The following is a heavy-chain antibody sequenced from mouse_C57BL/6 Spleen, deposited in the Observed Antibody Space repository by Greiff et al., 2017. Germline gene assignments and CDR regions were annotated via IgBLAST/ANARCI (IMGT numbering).Heavy chain of an antibody. CDR2: ISYDGSN. J-gene: IGHJ1*03. V-gene: IGHV3-6*01. CDR1: GYSITSGYY. Sequence: EVQLQQSGPGLVKPSQSLSLTCSVTGYSITSGYYWNWIRQFPGNKLEWMGYISYDGSNNYNPSLKNRISITRDTSKNQFFLKLNSVTTEDTATYDCARSHYYGSSYWYFDVWGTGTTVTVSS. D-gene: IGHD1-1*01. CDR3: ARSHYYGSSYWYFDV.